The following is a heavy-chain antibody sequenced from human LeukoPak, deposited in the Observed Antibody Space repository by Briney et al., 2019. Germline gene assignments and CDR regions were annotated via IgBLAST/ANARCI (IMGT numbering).Heavy chain of an antibody. CDR2: IYYSGST. CDR3: ARSRTGGGYYYWYFDL. Sequence: SETLSLTCTVYGGSISSYYWSWIRQPPGKGLEWIGYIYYSGSTNYNPSLKSRVTISVDTSKNQFSLKLSSVTAADTAVYYCARSRTGGGYYYWYFDLWGRGTLVTVSS. D-gene: IGHD3-22*01. V-gene: IGHV4-59*01. J-gene: IGHJ2*01. CDR1: GGSISSYY.